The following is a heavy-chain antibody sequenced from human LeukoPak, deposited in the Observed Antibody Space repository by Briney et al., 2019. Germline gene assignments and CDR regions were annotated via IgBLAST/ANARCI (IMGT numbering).Heavy chain of an antibody. Sequence: GGSLRLSCAASGFTFSSYSMNWVRQAPGKGLEWVSSISSSSSYIYYADSVKGRFTISRDNAKNSLYLQMNSLRAEDTAVYYCAKPFTAVAGGETDYWGQGTLVTVSS. CDR2: ISSSSSYI. D-gene: IGHD6-19*01. CDR3: AKPFTAVAGGETDY. CDR1: GFTFSSYS. J-gene: IGHJ4*02. V-gene: IGHV3-21*01.